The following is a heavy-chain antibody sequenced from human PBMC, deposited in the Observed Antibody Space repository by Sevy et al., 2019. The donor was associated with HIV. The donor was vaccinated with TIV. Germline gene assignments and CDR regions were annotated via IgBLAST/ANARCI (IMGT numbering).Heavy chain of an antibody. CDR2: IDPRGNER. J-gene: IGHJ5*01. V-gene: IGHV3-7*01. D-gene: IGHD3-16*01. CDR3: VRVLWDVLLVPAATPSPWLDS. CDR1: GFTFDTYW. Sequence: GGSLRLSCAASGFTFDTYWMSWVRQAPGRGLEWVASIDPRGNERDYLDSLKGRFTISRDNAKNSLYLQMYSLKAGDTALYYCVRVLWDVLLVPAATPSPWLDSWGQGTLVTVSS.